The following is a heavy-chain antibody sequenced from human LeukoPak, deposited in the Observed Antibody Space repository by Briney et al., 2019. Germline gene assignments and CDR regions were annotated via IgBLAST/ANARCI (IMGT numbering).Heavy chain of an antibody. CDR1: GFSFSSYW. CDR2: IRQDESER. Sequence: PGGSLRLSCEGSGFSFSSYWMTWVRQSPGKGPEWVANIRQDESERYTVDSVKGRFTISRDNAKNSLYLQMNSLRAEDTAVYYCARYPGGYCSGGSCYSGYYYYYMDVWGKGTTVTISS. J-gene: IGHJ6*03. V-gene: IGHV3-7*01. CDR3: ARYPGGYCSGGSCYSGYYYYYMDV. D-gene: IGHD2-15*01.